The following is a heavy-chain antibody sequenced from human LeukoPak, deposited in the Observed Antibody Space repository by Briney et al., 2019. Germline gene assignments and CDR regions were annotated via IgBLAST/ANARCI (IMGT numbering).Heavy chain of an antibody. CDR1: GFTFSNAW. CDR3: TTSKDYGDYDWYFDH. V-gene: IGHV3-15*01. CDR2: IKSKTDGGTT. D-gene: IGHD4-17*01. Sequence: GGSLRLSCAASGFTFSNAWMSWVRQAPGKGLEWVGRIKSKTDGGTTDYAAPVKGRFTISRDDSKNTLYLQMNSLKTEDTAVYYCTTSKDYGDYDWYFDHWGRGTLVTVPS. J-gene: IGHJ2*01.